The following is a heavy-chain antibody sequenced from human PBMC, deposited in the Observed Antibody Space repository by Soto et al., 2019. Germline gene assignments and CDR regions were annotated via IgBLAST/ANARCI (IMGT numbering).Heavy chain of an antibody. Sequence: ASVKVSCKASGYTFTGYYMHWVRQAPGQGLEWMGWINPNSGGTNYAQKFQGWVTMTRDTSISTAYMELSRLRSDDTAVYYCAIPFYSSSSSDAFDIWGQGTMVTVS. CDR3: AIPFYSSSSSDAFDI. D-gene: IGHD6-6*01. CDR1: GYTFTGYY. CDR2: INPNSGGT. J-gene: IGHJ3*02. V-gene: IGHV1-2*04.